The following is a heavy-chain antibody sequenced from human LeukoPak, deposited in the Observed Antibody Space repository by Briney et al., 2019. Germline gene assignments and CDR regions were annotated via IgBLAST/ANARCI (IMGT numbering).Heavy chain of an antibody. CDR2: ISSSSSYI. CDR1: GFTFSSYS. D-gene: IGHD6-19*01. J-gene: IGHJ4*02. V-gene: IGHV3-21*01. CDR3: ARDFYSSGCKGD. Sequence: GGSLRLSCAASGFTFSSYSVNWVRQAPGKGLEWVSSISSSSSYIYYADSVKGRFSISRDNAKNSLYLQMNSLRAEDTAVYYCARDFYSSGCKGDWGQGTLVTVSS.